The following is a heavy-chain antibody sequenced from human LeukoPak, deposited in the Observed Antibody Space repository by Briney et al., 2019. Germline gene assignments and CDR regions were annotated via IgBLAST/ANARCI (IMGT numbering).Heavy chain of an antibody. CDR1: GYTFTSNC. CDR2: IYPRDGST. J-gene: IGHJ4*02. Sequence: AASVTVSCKASGYTFTSNCIHWVRQAPGQGLEWMGMIYPRDGSTSYAQKFQGRVTVTRDTSTSTVHMELSGLRSEDTAVYYCARDQEGFDYWGQGTLVTVSS. V-gene: IGHV1-46*01. CDR3: ARDQEGFDY.